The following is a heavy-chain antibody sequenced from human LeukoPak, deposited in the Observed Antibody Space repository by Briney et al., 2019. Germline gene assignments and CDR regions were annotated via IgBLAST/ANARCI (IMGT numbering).Heavy chain of an antibody. Sequence: GGSLRLSCAASGFTFSSYWMHWVRQAPGKGLVWVSRINSDGSSTSYADSVKGRFTISRDNAKNTLYLQMNSLRAADTAVYYCARGDHYYDSSGYYGSPDYWGQGTLVTVSS. J-gene: IGHJ4*02. CDR1: GFTFSSYW. D-gene: IGHD3-22*01. CDR2: INSDGSST. V-gene: IGHV3-74*01. CDR3: ARGDHYYDSSGYYGSPDY.